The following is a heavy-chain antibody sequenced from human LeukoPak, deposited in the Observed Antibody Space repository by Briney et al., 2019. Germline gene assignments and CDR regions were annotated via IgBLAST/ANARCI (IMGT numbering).Heavy chain of an antibody. CDR2: IYYSGST. D-gene: IGHD2-15*01. V-gene: IGHV4-59*01. J-gene: IGHJ3*01. CDR3: AADSQVVDAFDF. CDR1: TRSITSYH. Sequence: PSETLSITCTAPTRSITSYHCTCIRQPPGKGLEWIGYIYYSGSTNYNPSLKSRVTRSVDTPKNQFSLKLSSVTAADTSLYYCAADSQVVDAFDFWGQGTKVTVSS.